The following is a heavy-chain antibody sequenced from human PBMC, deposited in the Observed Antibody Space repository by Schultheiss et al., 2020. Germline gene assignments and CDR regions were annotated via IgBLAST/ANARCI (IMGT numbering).Heavy chain of an antibody. V-gene: IGHV3-48*01. D-gene: IGHD6-19*01. J-gene: IGHJ5*02. Sequence: GGSLRLSCAASGFTFSSYWMHWVRQAPGKGLEWVSYISTSSSQTNYADSVKGRFTISRDNSKNTLYLQMNSLRAEDTAVYYCARSPGEQWLVTTAWGQGTLVTVSS. CDR3: ARSPGEQWLVTTA. CDR2: ISTSSSQT. CDR1: GFTFSSYW.